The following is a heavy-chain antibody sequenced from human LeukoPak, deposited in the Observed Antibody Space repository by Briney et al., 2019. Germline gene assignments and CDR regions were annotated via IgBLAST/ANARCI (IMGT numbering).Heavy chain of an antibody. D-gene: IGHD3-10*01. CDR1: GYSISSGYL. Sequence: PSETLSLTCTVSGYSISSGYLWGWIRQPPGKGLEWIGFIYYSGNTNYNPSLKSRVTISVDTSKNQFSLKLSSMTAADTAVYYCARGALLWFGDRMEYYFDYWGQGTLLTVSS. J-gene: IGHJ4*02. CDR3: ARGALLWFGDRMEYYFDY. CDR2: IYYSGNT. V-gene: IGHV4-61*01.